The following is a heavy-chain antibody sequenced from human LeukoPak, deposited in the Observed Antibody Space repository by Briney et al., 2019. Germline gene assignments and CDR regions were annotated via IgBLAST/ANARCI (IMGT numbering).Heavy chain of an antibody. V-gene: IGHV3-23*01. Sequence: GGSLRLSCAASGFTSSRYDMTWVRQAPGKGLEWVSGVSGSGSSTYYADSVKGRFTISRDNSKNTLYLQMNSLRAEDTAVYYCAKEDRRDSGYVDYWGQGTLVTVSS. CDR2: VSGSGSST. D-gene: IGHD1-26*01. CDR1: GFTSSRYD. J-gene: IGHJ4*02. CDR3: AKEDRRDSGYVDY.